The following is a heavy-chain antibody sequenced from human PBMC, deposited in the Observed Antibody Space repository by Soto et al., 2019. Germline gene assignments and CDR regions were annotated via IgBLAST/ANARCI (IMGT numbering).Heavy chain of an antibody. CDR2: ISKDGNVK. J-gene: IGHJ4*02. V-gene: IGHV3-30*03. D-gene: IGHD3-10*01. CDR1: GFTFSSYG. CDR3: TGEVASGY. Sequence: QVQLVESGGGVVQPGRSLRLSCAASGFTFSSYGMHWVRQAPGKGLEGVAVISKDGNVKNYSESVKGRFTISRDNSKNTLYLQMNSLGAEDTAAYYCTGEVASGYWGQGTLVTVSS.